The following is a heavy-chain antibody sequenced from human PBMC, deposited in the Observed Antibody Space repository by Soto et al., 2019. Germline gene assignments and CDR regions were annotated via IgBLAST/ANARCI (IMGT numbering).Heavy chain of an antibody. J-gene: IGHJ6*02. CDR1: GFIFSSYA. D-gene: IGHD2-2*01. CDR2: IGESGTPT. V-gene: IGHV3-23*01. CDR3: ARYIPGVRYYGMDV. Sequence: GGSLRLSCAASGFIFSSYAMKWVRQAPGKGLEWVSLIGESGTPTYYADSVKGRFTISRDNSGNTLFLEMYSLRAEDTAVYYCARYIPGVRYYGMDVWGHGTTVTVSS.